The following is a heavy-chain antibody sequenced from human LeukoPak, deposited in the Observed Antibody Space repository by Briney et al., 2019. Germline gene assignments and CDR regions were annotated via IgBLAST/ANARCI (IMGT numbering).Heavy chain of an antibody. CDR2: IYYSGST. CDR3: ARQISSWYQFDY. CDR1: GDSISPYY. D-gene: IGHD6-13*01. Sequence: SETLSLTCTVSGDSISPYYWSWIRQPPGKGLEWIGYIYYSGSTNYNPSLKSRVTISVDTSKNQFSLNLGSATAADTAVYYCARQISSWYQFDYWGQGTLVIVSS. V-gene: IGHV4-59*08. J-gene: IGHJ4*02.